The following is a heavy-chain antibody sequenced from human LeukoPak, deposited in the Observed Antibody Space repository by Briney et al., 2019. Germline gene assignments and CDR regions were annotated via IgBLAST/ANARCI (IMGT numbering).Heavy chain of an antibody. V-gene: IGHV3-74*01. CDR1: GFTFSSSW. Sequence: QPGGSLRLSCAASGFTFSSSWMHWVRQAPGKGLVWVSRITRDGSSTTYADSVKGLFTTSRDNAKNTLYLQMDSLRDDDTAVYYCARDPGYESWSPFWGGMDVWGNGTTVIVSS. CDR2: ITRDGSST. J-gene: IGHJ6*04. CDR3: ARDPGYESWSPFWGGMDV. D-gene: IGHD3-16*01.